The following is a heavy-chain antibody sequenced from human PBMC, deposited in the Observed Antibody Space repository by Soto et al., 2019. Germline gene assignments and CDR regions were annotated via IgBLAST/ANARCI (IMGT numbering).Heavy chain of an antibody. Sequence: GESLKISCKGSGYSFTSYWIGWVRQMPGKGLEWMGIIYPGDSDTRYSPSFQGQVTISADKSISTAYLQWSSLKASDTAMYYCATPGGYCSSTSCYSLVAFDIWGQGTMVTVSS. CDR2: IYPGDSDT. CDR1: GYSFTSYW. CDR3: ATPGGYCSSTSCYSLVAFDI. V-gene: IGHV5-51*01. D-gene: IGHD2-2*01. J-gene: IGHJ3*02.